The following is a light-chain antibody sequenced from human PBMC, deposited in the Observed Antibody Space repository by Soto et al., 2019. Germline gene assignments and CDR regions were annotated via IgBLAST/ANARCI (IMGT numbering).Light chain of an antibody. CDR2: KAY. J-gene: IGKJ1*01. CDR1: QSISSY. Sequence: DIQMTQSPSSLYASVGDRVTLTCRASQSISSYLNWYQQKPGKAPKLLIYKAYTLKSGVTSRFSGSGSGTEFTLTISSLQPDDFATYYCQPYNSYSEAVGQGTQVDIK. CDR3: QPYNSYSEA. V-gene: IGKV1-5*03.